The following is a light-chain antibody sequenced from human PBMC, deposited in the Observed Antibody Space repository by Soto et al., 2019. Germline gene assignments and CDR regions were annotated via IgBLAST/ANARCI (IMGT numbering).Light chain of an antibody. CDR2: DVS. CDR1: SSDVGGYNY. Sequence: QSALTQPASVSGSPGQSITISCTGTSSDVGGYNYVSWYQQHPGKDPKLVIYDVSNRPSGVSNRFSGSKSGDTASLTISGLQAEDEAVYYCSSYTSSTSYVFGTGTKLTVL. V-gene: IGLV2-14*03. J-gene: IGLJ1*01. CDR3: SSYTSSTSYV.